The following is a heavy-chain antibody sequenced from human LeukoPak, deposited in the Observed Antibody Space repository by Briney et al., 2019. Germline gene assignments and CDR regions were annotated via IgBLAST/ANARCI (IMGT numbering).Heavy chain of an antibody. CDR3: ARVGSGSGSYGFDY. CDR2: ISAYNGNT. V-gene: IGHV1-18*01. Sequence: VASVNVSCKASGFTFTNFGVIWVRQAPGQGLEWMGWISAYNGNTNYAQKFQGRVTMTTDTSMTTAHMELRSLRSDDTAVYYCARVGSGSGSYGFDYWGQGTLVIVSS. J-gene: IGHJ4*02. D-gene: IGHD1-26*01. CDR1: GFTFTNFG.